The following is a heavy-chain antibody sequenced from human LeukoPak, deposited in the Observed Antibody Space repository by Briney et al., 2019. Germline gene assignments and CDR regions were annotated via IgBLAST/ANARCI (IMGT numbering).Heavy chain of an antibody. D-gene: IGHD2-21*02. CDR2: INSDGSST. J-gene: IGHJ5*02. CDR3: VRDRITVTAAEWFDP. V-gene: IGHV3-74*01. CDR1: GFTFSSYW. Sequence: GGSLRLSCAASGFTFSSYWMHWVRQAPGKGLVWVSRINSDGSSTSYADSVKGRFTISRDDAKTSLYLQMSSLRAEDTALYYCVRDRITVTAAEWFDPWGQGTLVTVSS.